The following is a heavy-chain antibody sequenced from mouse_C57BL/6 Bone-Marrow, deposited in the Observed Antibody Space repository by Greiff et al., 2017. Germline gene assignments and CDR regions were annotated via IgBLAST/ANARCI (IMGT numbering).Heavy chain of an antibody. CDR3: KRLRSNPAWFAY. J-gene: IGHJ3*01. CDR1: GYTFTDYE. Sequence: VQLQRSGAELVRPGASVTLSCKASGYTFTDYEMHWVKQTPVHGLEWIGAIDPETGGTAYNQKFKGKAILTADKSSSTAYMELRSLTSEDSAVYYCKRLRSNPAWFAYWGQGTLVTVSA. D-gene: IGHD2-12*01. CDR2: IDPETGGT. V-gene: IGHV1-15*01.